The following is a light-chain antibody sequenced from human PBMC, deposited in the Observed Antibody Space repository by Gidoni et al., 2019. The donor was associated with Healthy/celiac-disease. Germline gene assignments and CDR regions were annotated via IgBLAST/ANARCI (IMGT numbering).Light chain of an antibody. CDR3: QQSYSTPRT. V-gene: IGKV1-39*01. J-gene: IGKJ1*01. CDR1: QSISSY. CDR2: AAS. Sequence: DIERTQSPSSLSASVGDSVTITCRASQSISSYLNWYQQKPGKAPKLLIYAASSLQSGVPSRFSGSGSGTDFTLTISSLQPEDFATYYCQQSYSTPRTFGQGTKVEIK.